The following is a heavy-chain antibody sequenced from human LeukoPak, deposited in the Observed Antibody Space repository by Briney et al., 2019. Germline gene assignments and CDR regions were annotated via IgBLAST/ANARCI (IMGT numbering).Heavy chain of an antibody. D-gene: IGHD2-21*02. CDR2: TRNRGNTYTT. CDR3: ARRVFGGDCYYDY. CDR1: GFTFSDHY. J-gene: IGHJ4*01. Sequence: PGGSLRLSCAASGFTFSDHYIDWVRPAPGKGLEWVGRTRNRGNTYTTEYAASVRGRFTISRDDSKNSLYLQMNGLETEDTAVYYCARRVFGGDCYYDYWGQGTLVTVSS. V-gene: IGHV3-72*01.